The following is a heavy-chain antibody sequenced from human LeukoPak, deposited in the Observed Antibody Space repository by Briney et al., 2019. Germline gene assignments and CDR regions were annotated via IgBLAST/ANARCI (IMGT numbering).Heavy chain of an antibody. V-gene: IGHV4-39*01. CDR1: GGSISSSSYY. Sequence: SETLSLTCTVSGGSISSSSYYWGWIRQPPGKGLEWIGSIYYSGSTYYNPSLKSRVTISVDTSKNQLSLKLSSVTAADTAVYYCARHGGLHYYDSSGTSDYFDYWGQGTLVTVSS. J-gene: IGHJ4*02. D-gene: IGHD3-22*01. CDR2: IYYSGST. CDR3: ARHGGLHYYDSSGTSDYFDY.